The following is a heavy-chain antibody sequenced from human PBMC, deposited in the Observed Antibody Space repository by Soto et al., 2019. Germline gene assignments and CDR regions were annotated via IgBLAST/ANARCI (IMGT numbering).Heavy chain of an antibody. CDR3: AKYIGAYCSGGSCYSLPDY. CDR1: GFTFDDYA. Sequence: EVQLVESGGVVVQPGGSLRLSCAASGFTFDDYAMHWVRQAPGKGLEWVSLISWDGGSTYYADSVKGRFTISRDNSKNSLYLQMNSLRAEDTALYYCAKYIGAYCSGGSCYSLPDYWGQGTLVTVSS. V-gene: IGHV3-43D*04. CDR2: ISWDGGST. J-gene: IGHJ4*02. D-gene: IGHD2-15*01.